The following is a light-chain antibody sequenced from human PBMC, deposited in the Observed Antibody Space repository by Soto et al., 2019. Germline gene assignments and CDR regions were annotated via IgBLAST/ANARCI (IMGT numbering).Light chain of an antibody. CDR1: QNINNY. CDR2: AAS. CDR3: QQYDSYSWT. V-gene: IGKV1-16*01. J-gene: IGKJ1*01. Sequence: DIQITQSPCSRSASVGDRGTITCEASQNINNYLNWYQQKPGRAPKLLIYAASTLQSGVPSRFSGSGSGTEFTLTISSLQTDDFASYYCQQYDSYSWTFGQGTKVDIK.